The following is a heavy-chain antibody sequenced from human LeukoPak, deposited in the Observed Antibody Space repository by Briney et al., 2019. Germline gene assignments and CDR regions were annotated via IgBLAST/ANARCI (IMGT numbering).Heavy chain of an antibody. CDR1: GGSFSGYY. Sequence: PSETLSLTCAVYGGSFSGYYWSWIRQPPGKGLERIGEINHSGSTNYNPSLKSRVTISVDTSKNQFSLKLSSVTAADTAVYYCARDAVAVAKPFDYWGQGTLVTVSS. V-gene: IGHV4-34*01. CDR3: ARDAVAVAKPFDY. CDR2: INHSGST. J-gene: IGHJ4*02. D-gene: IGHD6-19*01.